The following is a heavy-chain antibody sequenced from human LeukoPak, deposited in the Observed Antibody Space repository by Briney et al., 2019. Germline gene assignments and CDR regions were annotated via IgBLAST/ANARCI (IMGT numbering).Heavy chain of an antibody. CDR1: GYTFTGYY. Sequence: ASVKVACKASGYTFTGYYMHWVRQAPGQGLEWMGWINPNSGGTNYAQKFQGRATMTRDTSSSTAYMELSRLTSGDTAVYYCARNNDLLTGYYNWFDPWGQGTLVTVSS. CDR2: INPNSGGT. J-gene: IGHJ5*02. D-gene: IGHD3-9*01. CDR3: ARNNDLLTGYYNWFDP. V-gene: IGHV1-2*02.